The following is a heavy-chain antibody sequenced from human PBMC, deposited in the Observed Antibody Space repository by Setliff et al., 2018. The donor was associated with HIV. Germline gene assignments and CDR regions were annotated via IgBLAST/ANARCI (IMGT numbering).Heavy chain of an antibody. J-gene: IGHJ6*01. V-gene: IGHV4-31*03. CDR3: ARITIFVPGNPYFYGMDV. CDR2: MFYSGTT. D-gene: IGHD3-3*01. CDR1: GDSVTSGGFF. Sequence: SETLSLTCSVSGDSVTSGGFFWSWIRQRPEKGLEWIGHMFYSGTTYYSPSLKSRVRISRDTSENQFSLKLTSVTAADTAVYYCARITIFVPGNPYFYGMDVWGPETLLVTVSS.